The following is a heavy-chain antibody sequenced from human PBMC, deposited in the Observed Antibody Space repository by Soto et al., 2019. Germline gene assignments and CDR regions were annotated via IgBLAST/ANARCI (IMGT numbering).Heavy chain of an antibody. Sequence: QVQLQESGPGLVRPSQTLSLICTVSGDSISNDDYYWSWIRQHRGRGLEWIGFVYHRGTTHYNPSLKSRVTMSVDTSQNHFSLKLSSVTAADTAVYFCARTAGRPYNWFDPWGQGTVVTVSS. CDR1: GDSISNDDYY. CDR2: VYHRGTT. CDR3: ARTAGRPYNWFDP. J-gene: IGHJ5*02. V-gene: IGHV4-31*03. D-gene: IGHD6-13*01.